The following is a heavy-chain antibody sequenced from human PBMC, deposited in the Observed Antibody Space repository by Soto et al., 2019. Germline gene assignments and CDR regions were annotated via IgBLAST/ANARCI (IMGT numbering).Heavy chain of an antibody. J-gene: IGHJ6*02. D-gene: IGHD4-17*01. CDR1: GFTFSSYG. CDR3: ARDRRYGDYEYGMDV. CDR2: IWYDGSNK. Sequence: AGGSLRLSCAASGFTFSSYGMHWVRQAPGKGLEWVAVIWYDGSNKYYSDSVKGRFTISRDNSKNTLYLQMNSLRAEDSAVYYCARDRRYGDYEYGMDVWGQGTTVTVSS. V-gene: IGHV3-33*01.